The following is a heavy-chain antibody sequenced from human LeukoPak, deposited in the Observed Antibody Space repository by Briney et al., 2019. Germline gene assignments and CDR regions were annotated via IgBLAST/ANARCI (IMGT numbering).Heavy chain of an antibody. Sequence: GGSLRLSCAPSGFMFNDYALHWVRQAPGKGLEWVSSISWNSGNMCYVDSVKGRFTVSRDNAKNSLSLQMNSLKPEDTALYYCAKGPGLGAGKRYLDLWGRGTLVIVSS. V-gene: IGHV3-9*01. CDR2: ISWNSGNM. J-gene: IGHJ2*01. CDR3: AKGPGLGAGKRYLDL. D-gene: IGHD6-13*01. CDR1: GFMFNDYA.